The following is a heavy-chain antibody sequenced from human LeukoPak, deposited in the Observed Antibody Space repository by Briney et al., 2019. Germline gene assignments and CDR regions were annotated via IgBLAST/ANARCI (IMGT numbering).Heavy chain of an antibody. CDR2: INAYNGDT. V-gene: IGHV1-18*01. J-gene: IGHJ4*02. Sequence: ASVKVSCKASGYTFTSYGISWVRQAPGQGLEWMAWINAYNGDTNFAQKLQGRVTVTTDTSTSTAYMELRSLRSDDTAVYYCARDLRNSSVYYFDYWGQGTLVTVSS. CDR1: GYTFTSYG. CDR3: ARDLRNSSVYYFDY. D-gene: IGHD6-6*01.